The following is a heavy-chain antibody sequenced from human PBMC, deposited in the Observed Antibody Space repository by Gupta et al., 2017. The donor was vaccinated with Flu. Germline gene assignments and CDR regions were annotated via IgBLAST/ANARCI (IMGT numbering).Heavy chain of an antibody. Sequence: QVQLQQWGAGLLKPSETLSLTCGLYGGSFSGFHWSWIRPPPGRGLEWIGDVHYSGNINYTPSLKSRVAISVDTSKSQFSLKMNSVTAADTAVYYCARGRYYNYGRQFYFDYWGQGTLVTVSS. CDR1: GGSFSGFH. V-gene: IGHV4-34*01. CDR3: ARGRYYNYGRQFYFDY. CDR2: VHYSGNI. D-gene: IGHD5-18*01. J-gene: IGHJ4*02.